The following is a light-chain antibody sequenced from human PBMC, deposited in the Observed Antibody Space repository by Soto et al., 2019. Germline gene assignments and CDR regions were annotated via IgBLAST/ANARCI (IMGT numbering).Light chain of an antibody. CDR3: CLSPGSLTWL. V-gene: IGLV2-11*01. CDR1: GSDVGDSSH. CDR2: EVN. Sequence: QSALTQPRSVSGSPGQSVTISCTATGSDVGDSSHVSWYQLHPGKAPQLMIYEVNNRPSGVPDRCSGSKSGSTASLTISGLQAEDEAEYYCCLSPGSLTWLFGGGTKLTVL. J-gene: IGLJ3*02.